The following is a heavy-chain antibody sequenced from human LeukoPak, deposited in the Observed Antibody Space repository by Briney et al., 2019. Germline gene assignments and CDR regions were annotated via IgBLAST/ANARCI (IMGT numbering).Heavy chain of an antibody. CDR1: GGSISSGAYY. V-gene: IGHV4-39*07. D-gene: IGHD3-9*01. J-gene: IGHJ5*02. Sequence: SETLYLTCSLSGGSISSGAYYWAWIRQPPGKGLEWTGSIYYSGNTYYNPSLKSRLTISLDMSKNQFSLKLSSVTAADTAAYYCARAWSYDILTGYFVRQDNWFDPWGQGTLVTVSS. CDR2: IYYSGNT. CDR3: ARAWSYDILTGYFVRQDNWFDP.